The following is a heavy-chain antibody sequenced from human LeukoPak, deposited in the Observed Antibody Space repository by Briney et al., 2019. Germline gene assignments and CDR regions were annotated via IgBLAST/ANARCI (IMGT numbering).Heavy chain of an antibody. CDR2: ISAYNGNT. V-gene: IGHV1-18*01. CDR3: ARTPYYYDSSGYYWGDYYYYYGMDV. J-gene: IGHJ6*02. Sequence: ASVKVSCKASGYTFTSYGISWVRQAPGQGLEWMGWISAYNGNTNYAQKLQGRVTMTTDTSTSTAYTELRSLRSDDTAVYCCARTPYYYDSSGYYWGDYYYYYGMDVWGQGTTVTVSS. CDR1: GYTFTSYG. D-gene: IGHD3-22*01.